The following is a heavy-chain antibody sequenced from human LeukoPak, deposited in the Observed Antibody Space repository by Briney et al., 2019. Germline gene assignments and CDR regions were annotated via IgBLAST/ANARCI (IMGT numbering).Heavy chain of an antibody. D-gene: IGHD5-24*01. CDR1: GASVTSSY. V-gene: IGHV4-59*02. CDR3: ARRRDGHNGWFDS. Sequence: SETLSLTCNVSGASVTSSYWAWVRQSPGEGLDWVGDIFFSLSTTYGPAFASRATISLDTSKNQFSLILTSVTAADTASYYCARRRDGHNGWFDSWGQGTVVTVSS. CDR2: IFFSLST. J-gene: IGHJ5*01.